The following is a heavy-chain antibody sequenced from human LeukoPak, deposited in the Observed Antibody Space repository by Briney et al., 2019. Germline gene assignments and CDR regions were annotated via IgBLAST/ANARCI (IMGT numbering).Heavy chain of an antibody. CDR3: ARHYGLNYYDSRALEY. J-gene: IGHJ4*02. V-gene: IGHV4-59*08. Sequence: SETLSLTCSVFGGSITRYYWSWIRQPPGKGLEWIGYTHYSGSTNYNPSLKSRVIISVDTSKNQLSLKLSSVTAADTAVYFCARHYGLNYYDSRALEYWGPGILVTVSS. D-gene: IGHD3-16*01. CDR1: GGSITRYY. CDR2: THYSGST.